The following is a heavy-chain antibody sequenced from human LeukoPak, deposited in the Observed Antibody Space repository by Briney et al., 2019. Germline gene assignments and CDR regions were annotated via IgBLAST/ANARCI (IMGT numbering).Heavy chain of an antibody. CDR3: ARAASRTSVGGVAPRFDP. Sequence: PSETLSLTCTVSGGSISSSSYYWGWIRQPPGKGLEWIGSIYYSGSTYYNPSLKSRVTISVDTSKNQFSLKLSSVTAADTAVYYCARAASRTSVGGVAPRFDPWGQGTLVTVSS. V-gene: IGHV4-39*01. D-gene: IGHD1-26*01. CDR1: GGSISSSSYY. J-gene: IGHJ5*02. CDR2: IYYSGST.